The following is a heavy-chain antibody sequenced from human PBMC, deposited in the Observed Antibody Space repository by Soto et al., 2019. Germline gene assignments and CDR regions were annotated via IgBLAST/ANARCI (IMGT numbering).Heavy chain of an antibody. CDR2: IYPGDSDT. V-gene: IGHV5-51*01. J-gene: IGHJ5*02. D-gene: IGHD3-22*01. CDR1: GYSFTSYW. Sequence: GESLKISYKGSGYSFTSYWIGWVRQMPGKGLEWMGIIYPGDSDTRYRPSFQGQVTISADKSISTAYLQWSSLKASDTAMYYCARQYYDSSGYYFGYNWFDPWGQGTLVTSPQ. CDR3: ARQYYDSSGYYFGYNWFDP.